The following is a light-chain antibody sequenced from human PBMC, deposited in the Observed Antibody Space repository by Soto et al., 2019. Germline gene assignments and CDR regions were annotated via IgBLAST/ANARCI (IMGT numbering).Light chain of an antibody. CDR3: QQYLNIPRT. CDR2: WAS. CDR1: QTVLYSSTNENY. Sequence: DIVVPQSPDSLTVSLGERATINCKSSQTVLYSSTNENYLAWYQLKPGQTPKLLISWASTRESGVPDRFSGSGSGTDFTLTISRLQAGDVAVYYCQQYLNIPRTFGQGTRLEIK. V-gene: IGKV4-1*01. J-gene: IGKJ5*01.